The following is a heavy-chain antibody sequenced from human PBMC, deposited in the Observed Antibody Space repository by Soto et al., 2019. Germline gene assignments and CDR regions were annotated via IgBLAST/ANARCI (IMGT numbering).Heavy chain of an antibody. CDR1: GFTFSRYW. D-gene: IGHD3-3*01. Sequence: PGGSLRLSCAASGFTFSRYWMDWVRQAPRKGLEWVATIKHDGSEKYYVDSVKGRFIISRDNSKNTLYLQMNGLRAEDTAVYYCAREARITIFGVVTYYYFDYWGQGTLVTVSS. CDR2: IKHDGSEK. J-gene: IGHJ4*02. V-gene: IGHV3-7*01. CDR3: AREARITIFGVVTYYYFDY.